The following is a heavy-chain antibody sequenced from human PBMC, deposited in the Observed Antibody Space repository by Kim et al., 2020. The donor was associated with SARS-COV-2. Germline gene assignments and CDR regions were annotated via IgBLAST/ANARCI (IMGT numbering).Heavy chain of an antibody. Sequence: GGSLRLSCAASGLTFRSYAMHWVRQAPGKGLEWVAVISDDGSNKYYADSVKGRFTISRDNSKNTLYLQMNSLRAEDTAVYYCAKARGDYIRVLSPDYWGQGTLVTVSS. CDR3: AKARGDYIRVLSPDY. J-gene: IGHJ4*02. CDR1: GLTFRSYA. D-gene: IGHD4-17*01. V-gene: IGHV3-30*18. CDR2: ISDDGSNK.